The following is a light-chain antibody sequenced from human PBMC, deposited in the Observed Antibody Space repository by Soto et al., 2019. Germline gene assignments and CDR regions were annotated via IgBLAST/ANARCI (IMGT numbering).Light chain of an antibody. Sequence: QSVLTQPPSASGSPGQSVTISCTGTNSDVGGYNFVSWYQQHPGKAPQLIIYEVTKRPSAVPDRFSGSKSGNTASLTVSGLLTEGEADYYCSLYAATNYYVFGPGTKVTVL. CDR1: NSDVGGYNF. CDR3: SLYAATNYYV. J-gene: IGLJ1*01. CDR2: EVT. V-gene: IGLV2-8*01.